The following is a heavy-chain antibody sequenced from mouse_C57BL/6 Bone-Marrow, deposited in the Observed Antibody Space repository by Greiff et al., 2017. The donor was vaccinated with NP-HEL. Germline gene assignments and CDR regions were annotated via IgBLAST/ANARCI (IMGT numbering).Heavy chain of an antibody. CDR3: ARGVVAY. Sequence: VQLVESGGGLVKPGGSLKLSCAASGFTFSDYGMHWVRQAPEKGLEWVAYISSGSSTIYYADTVKGRFTISRDNAKNTLFLQMTSLRSEDTAMYYCARGVVAYWGQGTLVTVSA. J-gene: IGHJ3*01. V-gene: IGHV5-17*01. CDR1: GFTFSDYG. CDR2: ISSGSSTI.